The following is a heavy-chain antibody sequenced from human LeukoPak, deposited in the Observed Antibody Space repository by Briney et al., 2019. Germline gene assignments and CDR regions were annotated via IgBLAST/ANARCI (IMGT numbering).Heavy chain of an antibody. CDR3: AGHCSSSCYGLDY. D-gene: IGHD2-2*01. CDR2: IYDSGST. CDR1: GGSISNYY. Sequence: PSETLSLTCTVSGGSISNYYWSWIRQPPGKGLEWIGHIYDSGSTNYNPSLKSRVTISVDTSKNQFSLKLSSVTAADTAVYYCAGHCSSSCYGLDYWGQGTLVTVSS. J-gene: IGHJ4*02. V-gene: IGHV4-59*01.